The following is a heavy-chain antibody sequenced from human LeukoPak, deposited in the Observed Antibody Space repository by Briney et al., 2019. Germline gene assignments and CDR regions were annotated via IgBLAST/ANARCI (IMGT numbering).Heavy chain of an antibody. J-gene: IGHJ4*02. CDR3: ARWNNWNDGGYYFDY. D-gene: IGHD1-1*01. V-gene: IGHV3-23*01. Sequence: PGGSLRLSCAASGFTFISYAMTWVRQAPGKGLEWISVISGSGGSTYYAGSVKGRFTISRHNSKNTLYLQMNSLRAEDTAVYYCARWNNWNDGGYYFDYWGQGTLVTVSS. CDR2: ISGSGGST. CDR1: GFTFISYA.